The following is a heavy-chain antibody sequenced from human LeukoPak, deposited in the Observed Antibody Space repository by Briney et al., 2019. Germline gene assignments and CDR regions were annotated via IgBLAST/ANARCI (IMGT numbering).Heavy chain of an antibody. CDR3: ARDGTYYDILTGKKQLDY. V-gene: IGHV1-18*01. D-gene: IGHD3-9*01. CDR1: GYTFTSYG. Sequence: ASVKVSCKASGYTFTSYGISWVRQAPGQGLEWMGWISAYNGNTNYAQKLQGRVAMTTDTSTSTAYMELRSLRSDDTAVYYCARDGTYYDILTGKKQLDYWGQGTLVTVSS. J-gene: IGHJ4*02. CDR2: ISAYNGNT.